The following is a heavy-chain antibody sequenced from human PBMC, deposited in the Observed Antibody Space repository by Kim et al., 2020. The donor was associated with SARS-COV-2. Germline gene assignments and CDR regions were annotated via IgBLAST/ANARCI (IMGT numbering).Heavy chain of an antibody. D-gene: IGHD6-19*01. J-gene: IGHJ4*02. V-gene: IGHV3-23*01. Sequence: GGSLRLSCAASGFTFSSYAMSWVRQAPGKGLEWVSAISGSGGSTSYADSVKGRFTISRDNSKTTLYLQMNSLSAEATAVYYCAKSISQVAGDMDYWGQGTLVTVSS. CDR3: AKSISQVAGDMDY. CDR2: ISGSGGST. CDR1: GFTFSSYA.